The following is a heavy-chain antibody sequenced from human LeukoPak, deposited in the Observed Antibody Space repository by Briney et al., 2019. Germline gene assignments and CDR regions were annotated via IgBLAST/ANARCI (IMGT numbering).Heavy chain of an antibody. J-gene: IGHJ4*02. Sequence: ASVKVSCKTSGYAFTDYYIHWMRQAPGQGLEWMGWINPKGGGTHFAQKFQGRVIMTRDTSVDTAYMELNSLRSDDTAVYYCASADLRYCSITNCLSFDYWGQGTLVTVSS. CDR1: GYAFTDYY. V-gene: IGHV1-2*02. D-gene: IGHD2-2*01. CDR2: INPKGGGT. CDR3: ASADLRYCSITNCLSFDY.